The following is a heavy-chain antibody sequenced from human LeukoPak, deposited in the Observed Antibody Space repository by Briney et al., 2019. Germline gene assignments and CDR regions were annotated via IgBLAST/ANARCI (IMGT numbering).Heavy chain of an antibody. CDR1: GFTFSSYG. D-gene: IGHD3-22*01. Sequence: GGSLRLSCAASGFTFSSYGMHWVRQAPGKGLEWVAVIWYDGSNKYYADSVKGRLTISRDNSKNTLYLQMNSLRAEDTAVYYCARSPSYYYDSSGYYSCWGQGTLVTVSS. CDR2: IWYDGSNK. V-gene: IGHV3-33*01. J-gene: IGHJ4*02. CDR3: ARSPSYYYDSSGYYSC.